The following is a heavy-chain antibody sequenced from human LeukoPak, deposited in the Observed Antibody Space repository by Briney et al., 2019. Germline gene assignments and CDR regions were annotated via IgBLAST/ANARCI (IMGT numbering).Heavy chain of an antibody. Sequence: MPSETLSLTCAVYGGTFSGYYWSWIRQPPGKRLEWVGESNDSGGTNYNPSLKSRVTISADKSKNQVSLRLTSVTAADTAVYYCARLSVIVGAALEYYYYYMDVWGQGTTVTVSS. V-gene: IGHV4-34*01. J-gene: IGHJ6*03. CDR1: GGTFSGYY. CDR2: SNDSGGT. CDR3: ARLSVIVGAALEYYYYYMDV. D-gene: IGHD1-26*01.